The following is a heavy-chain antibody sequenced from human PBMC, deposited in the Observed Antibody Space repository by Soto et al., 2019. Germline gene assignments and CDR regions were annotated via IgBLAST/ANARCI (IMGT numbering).Heavy chain of an antibody. V-gene: IGHV3-74*03. CDR3: AREEGYCSSTSCYRSAFDT. Sequence: EVQLVESGGDLVQPGGSLSLSCAASGFTFSGHWMHWVRQVPGKGLEWVSRINTDGGSSAYADSVKGRFTISRDNAKNKLYLQTNGLRAEDTSVYSCAREEGYCSSTSCYRSAFDTCGEVTTITVSS. CDR2: INTDGGSS. D-gene: IGHD2-2*01. CDR1: GFTFSGHW. J-gene: IGHJ3*02.